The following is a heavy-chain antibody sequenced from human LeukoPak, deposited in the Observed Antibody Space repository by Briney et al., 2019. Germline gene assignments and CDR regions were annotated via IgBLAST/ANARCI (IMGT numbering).Heavy chain of an antibody. V-gene: IGHV3-30*02. CDR1: GFTFSSYG. J-gene: IGHJ6*03. CDR3: AKEIAALTYYYYMDV. Sequence: PGGSLRLSCAASGFTFSSYGMHWVRQAPGKGLEWVALIRYDGSNKYYADSVKGRFTISRDNSKNTLYLQMNSLRAEDTAVYYCAKEIAALTYYYYMDVWGKGTTVTVSS. CDR2: IRYDGSNK. D-gene: IGHD6-6*01.